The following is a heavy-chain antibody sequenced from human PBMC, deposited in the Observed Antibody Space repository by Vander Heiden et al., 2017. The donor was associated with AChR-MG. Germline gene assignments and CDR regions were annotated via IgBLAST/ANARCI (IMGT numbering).Heavy chain of an antibody. CDR1: GFTFSSYW. CDR2: IKPDGSEK. CDR3: ARGRVALDV. Sequence: EVQLVESGGGLVQPGGSLGLSCAASGFTFSSYWMTWVRQAPGKGLEWVANIKPDGSEKNYVDSVKGRFTISRDNAKNSLYLQMNSLRVEDTAVYYCARGRVALDVWGKGTTVTVSS. V-gene: IGHV3-7*04. D-gene: IGHD2-15*01. J-gene: IGHJ6*03.